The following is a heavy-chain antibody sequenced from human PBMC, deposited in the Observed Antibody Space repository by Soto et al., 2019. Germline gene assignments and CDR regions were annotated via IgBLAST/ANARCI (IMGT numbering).Heavy chain of an antibody. CDR1: GFIFSSYA. J-gene: IGHJ6*03. V-gene: IGHV3-23*01. D-gene: IGHD4-17*01. CDR2: ISGSGDRT. CDR3: AKHYGDYYYYMDV. Sequence: EVQLLESGGGLVQPGGSLRLSCAASGFIFSSYAMSWVRQAPRKGLEWVSAISGSGDRTYNADSVKGRFTVSRDNSKNTLYLQMTSLRAEDTAVYYCAKHYGDYYYYMDVWGKGTTVTVSS.